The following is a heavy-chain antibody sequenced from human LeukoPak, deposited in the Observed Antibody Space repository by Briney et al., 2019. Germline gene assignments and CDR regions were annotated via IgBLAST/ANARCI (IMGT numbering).Heavy chain of an antibody. CDR1: GFTFTSSA. D-gene: IGHD3-3*01. J-gene: IGHJ5*02. V-gene: IGHV1-58*02. Sequence: ASVKVSCKASGFTFTSSAMQWVRQARGQRLEWIGWIVVGSGNTNYAQKFQERVTITRDMSTSTAYMELSSLRSEDTAVYYCAAHYDFWSGYSWFYPWGQGTLVTVSS. CDR3: AAHYDFWSGYSWFYP. CDR2: IVVGSGNT.